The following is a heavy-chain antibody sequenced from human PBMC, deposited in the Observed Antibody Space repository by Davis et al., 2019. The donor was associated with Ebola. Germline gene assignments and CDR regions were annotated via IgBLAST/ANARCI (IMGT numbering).Heavy chain of an antibody. V-gene: IGHV3-74*01. CDR1: GFTFSSHW. D-gene: IGHD3-16*01. Sequence: PGGSLRLSCAASGFTFSSHWMHWVRQAPGKGLVWVSRINSDGSGTSYADSVKGRFTISRDNAKNTMYLQMNSLRAEDTAVYYCARHGYTYGFDYWGQGILVTVSS. J-gene: IGHJ4*02. CDR2: INSDGSGT. CDR3: ARHGYTYGFDY.